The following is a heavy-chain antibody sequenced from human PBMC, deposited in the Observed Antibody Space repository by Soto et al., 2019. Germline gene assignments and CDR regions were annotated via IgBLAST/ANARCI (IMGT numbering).Heavy chain of an antibody. CDR3: ARHLHPTGYCPSTSCYHFDY. V-gene: IGHV4-39*01. Sequence: SETLSLTCTVSGDSISSSRYYWGWVRQPPGKGLEWIGSIYYRGSTYYSPSLKSRVTISVDTSKNQFSLKLSSVTAADTAVYYCARHLHPTGYCPSTSCYHFDYWGQGTLVTVSS. D-gene: IGHD2-2*01. CDR2: IYYRGST. J-gene: IGHJ4*02. CDR1: GDSISSSRYY.